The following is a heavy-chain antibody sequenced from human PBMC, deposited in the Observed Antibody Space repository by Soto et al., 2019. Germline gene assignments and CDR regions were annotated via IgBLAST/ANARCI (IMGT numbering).Heavy chain of an antibody. CDR1: SGSIINYY. D-gene: IGHD4-17*01. CDR3: ASRLTLATTTGEAFDL. CDR2: IYYSGST. V-gene: IGHV4-59*01. Sequence: QVQLQESGPGLVKPSETLSLTCTFSSGSIINYYLSWIRQPPGKGLEWIGFIYYSGSTTYNSFLRSRVTMSVDMSRQQLSLKLSSVTAADTAVYYCASRLTLATTTGEAFDLWGQGTMVTVSS. J-gene: IGHJ3*01.